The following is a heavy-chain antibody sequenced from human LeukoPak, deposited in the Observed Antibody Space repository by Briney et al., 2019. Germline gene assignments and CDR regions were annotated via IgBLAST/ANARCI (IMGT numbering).Heavy chain of an antibody. V-gene: IGHV1-18*01. CDR3: ARGPRRYCSGGSCLFADY. Sequence: GASVKVSCKASGFTFTSSAMQWVRQAPGQGLEWMGWISAYNGNTNYAQKLQGRVTMTTDTSTSTAYMELRSLRSDDTAVYYCARGPRRYCSGGSCLFADYWGQGTLVTVSS. CDR1: GFTFTSSA. D-gene: IGHD2-15*01. CDR2: ISAYNGNT. J-gene: IGHJ4*02.